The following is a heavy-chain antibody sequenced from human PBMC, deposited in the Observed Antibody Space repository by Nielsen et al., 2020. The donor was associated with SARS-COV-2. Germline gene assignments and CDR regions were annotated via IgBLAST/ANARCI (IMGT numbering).Heavy chain of an antibody. V-gene: IGHV3-7*03. Sequence: VRQAPGKGLEWVANIKQDGSEKYYVDSVKGRFTISRDNARSSLYLQMNSLRAEDTAVYYCARGGYSSSWYNYYYYYYGMDVWGQGTTVTVSS. J-gene: IGHJ6*02. CDR2: IKQDGSEK. CDR3: ARGGYSSSWYNYYYYYYGMDV. D-gene: IGHD6-13*01.